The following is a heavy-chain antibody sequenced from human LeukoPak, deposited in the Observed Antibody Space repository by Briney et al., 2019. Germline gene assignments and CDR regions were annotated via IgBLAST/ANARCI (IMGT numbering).Heavy chain of an antibody. J-gene: IGHJ3*02. CDR1: GFTFSSYS. Sequence: GGSLRLYCAASGFTFSSYSMNWVRQAPGKGLEWVSSISSSSSYIYYADSVKGRFTISRDNAKNSLYLQMNSLRAEDTAVYYCARDPRTTVTTDDAFDIWGQGTMVTVSS. CDR3: ARDPRTTVTTDDAFDI. D-gene: IGHD4-17*01. V-gene: IGHV3-21*01. CDR2: ISSSSSYI.